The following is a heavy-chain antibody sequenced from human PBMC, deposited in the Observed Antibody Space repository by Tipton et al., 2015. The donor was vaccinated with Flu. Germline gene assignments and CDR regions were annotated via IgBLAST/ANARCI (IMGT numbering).Heavy chain of an antibody. D-gene: IGHD6-19*01. J-gene: IGHJ4*02. CDR3: ARSSRGWYRAMFD. V-gene: IGHV4-61*01. CDR2: ISNSGSS. CDR1: GGVVADDFYS. Sequence: TLSLTCTASGGVVADDFYSWAWIRQSPKKGLEWIAYISNSGSSNYNPSLKSRITVSVDTSKNQFSLILSSVTAADTAVYYCARSSRGWYRAMFDWGQGTLVTVSS.